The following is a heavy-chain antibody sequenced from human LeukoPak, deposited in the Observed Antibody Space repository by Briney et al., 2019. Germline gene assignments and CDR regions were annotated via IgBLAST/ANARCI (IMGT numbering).Heavy chain of an antibody. CDR2: IYYSGST. CDR1: GGSISSSSYY. J-gene: IGHJ4*02. D-gene: IGHD6-13*01. CDR3: ARDGAAAGTRAVY. V-gene: IGHV4-39*07. Sequence: SETLSLTCTVSGGSISSSSYYWGWIRQPPGKGLEWIGSIYYSGSTYYNPSLKSRVTISVDTSKNQFSLKLSSVTAADTAVYYCARDGAAAGTRAVYWGQGTLVTVSS.